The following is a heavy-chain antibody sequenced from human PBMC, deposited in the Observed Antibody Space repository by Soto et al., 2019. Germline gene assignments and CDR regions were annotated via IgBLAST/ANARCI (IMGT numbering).Heavy chain of an antibody. CDR1: GGSISSYY. CDR2: IYYSGST. J-gene: IGHJ4*02. D-gene: IGHD6-6*01. Sequence: QVQLQESSPGLVKPSETLSLTCTVSGGSISSYYWSWIRQPPGQGLEWIGYIYYSGSTNYNPSLKSRVTIAVDTAKNQFALKLNSVTAADTGVYYCARECSRSSGFDYWGQGTLVTVSS. V-gene: IGHV4-59*01. CDR3: ARECSRSSGFDY.